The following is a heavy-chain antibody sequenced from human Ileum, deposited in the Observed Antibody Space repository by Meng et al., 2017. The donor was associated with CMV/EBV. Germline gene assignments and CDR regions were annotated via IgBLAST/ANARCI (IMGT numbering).Heavy chain of an antibody. V-gene: IGHV4-4*02. CDR1: GGSISSSNW. CDR2: MSHSGNI. Sequence: SETLSLTCAVSGGSISSSNWWTWVRQPPGKGLEWSGEMSHSGNINYNPSLKSRVTISVDTSKNQFFLKLTSVMAADTAVYYCARDKCGADCQLGLFDSWGLGTLVTVSS. J-gene: IGHJ5*01. D-gene: IGHD2-21*01. CDR3: ARDKCGADCQLGLFDS.